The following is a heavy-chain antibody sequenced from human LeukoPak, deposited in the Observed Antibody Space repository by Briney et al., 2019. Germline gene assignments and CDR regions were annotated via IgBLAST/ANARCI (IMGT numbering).Heavy chain of an antibody. CDR2: IYYSGST. CDR1: GGSISSSSYY. V-gene: IGHV4-39*07. J-gene: IGHJ3*02. CDR3: ARGLAAARNAFDI. Sequence: SETLSLTCTVSGGSISSSSYYWGWIRQPPGKGLEWIGSIYYSGSTYYNPSHKSRVTISLDTSKNQFSLKLTSVTAADTAVHYCARGLAAARNAFDIWGQGTMVTVSS. D-gene: IGHD6-13*01.